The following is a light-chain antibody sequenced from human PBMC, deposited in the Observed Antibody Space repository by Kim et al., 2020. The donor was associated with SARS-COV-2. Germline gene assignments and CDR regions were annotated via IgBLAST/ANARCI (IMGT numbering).Light chain of an antibody. CDR3: QSYDSSNQRV. V-gene: IGLV6-57*03. CDR1: SGSIASNY. J-gene: IGLJ3*02. CDR2: EDN. Sequence: KTVTISGTRRSGSIASNYVQWYQQRPGSAPTTVIYEDNQRPSGVPDRFSGSIDSSSNSASLTISGLKTEDEADYYCQSYDSSNQRVFGGGTQLTVL.